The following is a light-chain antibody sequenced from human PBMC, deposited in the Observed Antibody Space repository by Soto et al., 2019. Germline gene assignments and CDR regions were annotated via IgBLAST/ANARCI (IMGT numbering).Light chain of an antibody. Sequence: QSVLTQPPSASGSPGQSVTISCTGTSSDVGAYKYVSWYQQYPGKAPKLMIYEVSKRPSGVPDRFSGSKSGNTASLTVSGLQAEDEADYYCCSYAGSSTVVFGGGTKLTVL. CDR2: EVS. V-gene: IGLV2-8*01. CDR3: CSYAGSSTVV. CDR1: SSDVGAYKY. J-gene: IGLJ2*01.